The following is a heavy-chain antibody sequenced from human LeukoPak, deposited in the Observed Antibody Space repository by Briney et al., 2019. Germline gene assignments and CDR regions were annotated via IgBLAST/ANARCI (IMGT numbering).Heavy chain of an antibody. CDR3: ARAGGYFYYMDV. CDR1: GGSMSSGTNY. D-gene: IGHD3-10*01. CDR2: IFYDGTT. Sequence: PSETLSLTCTVSGGSMSSGTNYWGWVRQPPGKGLEWFGTIFYDGTTYYNPSLKSRVTISVDPSKNQFSLKLTSVTAADTAVYYSARAGGYFYYMDVWGKGTTVTVSS. V-gene: IGHV4-39*07. J-gene: IGHJ6*03.